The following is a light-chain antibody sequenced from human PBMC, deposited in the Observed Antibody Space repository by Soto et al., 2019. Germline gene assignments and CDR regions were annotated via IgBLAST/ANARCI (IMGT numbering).Light chain of an antibody. Sequence: EIVLTPSPGTLSLSPGEGATLSCRDSQSVSSSYLAWYQQKPGQAPRLLIYDASYRATDIPPRFSGSGSGTDFTLTISSLEPEDFAVYYCQQRRSWPPTITFGQGTRLEI. J-gene: IGKJ5*01. V-gene: IGKV3D-20*02. CDR1: QSVSSSY. CDR3: QQRRSWPPTIT. CDR2: DAS.